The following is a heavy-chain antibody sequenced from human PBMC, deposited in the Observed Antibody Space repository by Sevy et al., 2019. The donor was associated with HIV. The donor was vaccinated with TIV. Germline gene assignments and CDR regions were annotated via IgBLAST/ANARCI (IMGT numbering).Heavy chain of an antibody. V-gene: IGHV3-11*01. CDR2: ISGSGIT. Sequence: GGSLRLSCSGSGFIFSDYYMSWIRQAPGRGLEWVSYISGSGITYYADSVEGRFTISRDNARNSLYLQMNSLRADDTAVDACARDPLLGIAREVGRGGYWGQGTLVTVSS. D-gene: IGHD2-2*03. CDR1: GFIFSDYY. CDR3: ARDPLLGIAREVGRGGY. J-gene: IGHJ4*02.